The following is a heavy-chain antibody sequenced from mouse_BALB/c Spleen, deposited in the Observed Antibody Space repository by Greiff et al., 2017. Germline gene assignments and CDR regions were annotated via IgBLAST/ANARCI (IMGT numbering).Heavy chain of an antibody. CDR3: ARGRYDWFAY. Sequence: VQLKESGAELVKPGASVKLSCTASGFNIKDTYMHWVKQRPEQGLEWIGRIDPANGNTKYDPKFQGKATITADTSSNTAYLQLSSLTSEDTAVYYCARGRYDWFAYWGQGTLVTVSA. CDR2: IDPANGNT. V-gene: IGHV14-3*02. J-gene: IGHJ3*01. CDR1: GFNIKDTY. D-gene: IGHD2-14*01.